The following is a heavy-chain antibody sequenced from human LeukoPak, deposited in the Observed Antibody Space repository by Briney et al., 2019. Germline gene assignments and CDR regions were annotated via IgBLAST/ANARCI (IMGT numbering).Heavy chain of an antibody. Sequence: PGGSLRLSCAASGFIFTSYSMNWVRQAPGKGLEWVSYISSSSSTIYYADFVKGRFTISRDNAKNSLYLQMNSLRAEDTAVYYCARQRAGFTVTTSDYWGQGTLVTVSS. V-gene: IGHV3-48*01. D-gene: IGHD4-17*01. J-gene: IGHJ4*02. CDR2: ISSSSSTI. CDR1: GFIFTSYS. CDR3: ARQRAGFTVTTSDY.